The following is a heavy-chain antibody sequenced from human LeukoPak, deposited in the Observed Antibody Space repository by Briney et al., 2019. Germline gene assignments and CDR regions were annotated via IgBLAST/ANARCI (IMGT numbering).Heavy chain of an antibody. CDR1: GGTFSSYA. V-gene: IGHV1-69*13. D-gene: IGHD3-9*01. CDR3: ARGERYYDILTGYYYYYGMDV. J-gene: IGHJ6*02. CDR2: IIPIFGTA. Sequence: SVKVSCKASGGTFSSYAISWVRQAPGQGLEWMGGIIPIFGTANYAQKFQGRVTITADESTNTAYMELSSLRSEDTAVYYCARGERYYDILTGYYYYYGMDVWGQGTTVTVSS.